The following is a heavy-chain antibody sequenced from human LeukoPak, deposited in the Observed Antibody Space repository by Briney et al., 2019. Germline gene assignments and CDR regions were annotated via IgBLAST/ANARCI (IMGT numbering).Heavy chain of an antibody. V-gene: IGHV4-34*01. CDR2: INHSGST. Sequence: SETLSLTCAVYGGSFSGYYWSWIRQPPGKGLEWIGEINHSGSTNYNPSLKSRVTISVDTSKNQFSLKLSSVTAADTAVYYCARGALYCYDSSGSLDYWGQGTLVTVSS. CDR3: ARGALYCYDSSGSLDY. J-gene: IGHJ4*02. CDR1: GGSFSGYY. D-gene: IGHD3-22*01.